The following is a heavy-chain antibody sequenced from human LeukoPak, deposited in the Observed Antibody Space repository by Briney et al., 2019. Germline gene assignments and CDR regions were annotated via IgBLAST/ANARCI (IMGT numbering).Heavy chain of an antibody. CDR1: GFNFSTYS. V-gene: IGHV3-48*02. CDR2: ISSGGKSI. CDR3: ASRRSGFDP. J-gene: IGHJ5*02. Sequence: GGSLRLSCGASGFNFSTYSMNWVRQPPRKGLEWVSYISSGGKSIAYADSVKGRFTISTDNAKNLLYLQLNSLRDEDTAVYYCASRRSGFDPWGQGTLVTVSS.